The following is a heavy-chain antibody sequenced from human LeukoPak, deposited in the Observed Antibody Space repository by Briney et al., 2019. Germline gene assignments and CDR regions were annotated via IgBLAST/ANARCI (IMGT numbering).Heavy chain of an antibody. CDR1: GFTFSSYW. D-gene: IGHD3-9*01. CDR2: IKQDESEK. Sequence: GGSLRLSCTASGFTFSSYWMSWVRQAPGKGLEWVANIKQDESEKYYVDSVKGRFTISRDNAKNSLYLQMNSLRAEDTAVYYCARLEDYDILTGFDYWGQGTLVTVSS. J-gene: IGHJ4*02. CDR3: ARLEDYDILTGFDY. V-gene: IGHV3-7*01.